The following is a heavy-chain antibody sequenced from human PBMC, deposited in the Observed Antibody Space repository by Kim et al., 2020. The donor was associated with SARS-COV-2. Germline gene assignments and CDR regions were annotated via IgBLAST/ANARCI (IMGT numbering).Heavy chain of an antibody. V-gene: IGHV1-2*06. CDR2: INPNSGGT. CDR3: ARERPVRGERAFDI. J-gene: IGHJ3*02. D-gene: IGHD3-10*01. CDR1: GYTFTGYY. Sequence: ASVKVSCKASGYTFTGYYMHWVRQAPGQGLEWMGRINPNSGGTNYAQKFQGRVTMTRDTSISTAYMELSRLRSDDTAVYYCARERPVRGERAFDIWGQGTMVTVSS.